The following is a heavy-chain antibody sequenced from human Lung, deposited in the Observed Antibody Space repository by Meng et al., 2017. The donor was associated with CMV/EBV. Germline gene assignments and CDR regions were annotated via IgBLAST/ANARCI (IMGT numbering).Heavy chain of an antibody. J-gene: IGHJ4*02. CDR2: LIPLLGIA. V-gene: IGHV1-69*10. CDR1: GGTFSIDA. Sequence: SGGTFSIDAINAVRQARGQGLEWMGGLIPLLGIATYAQKFQDRVTITPDKSTSTAYMELRSLRSEDTAVYYCARLAECSGGSCYFDYWGQGTLVTVSS. D-gene: IGHD2-15*01. CDR3: ARLAECSGGSCYFDY.